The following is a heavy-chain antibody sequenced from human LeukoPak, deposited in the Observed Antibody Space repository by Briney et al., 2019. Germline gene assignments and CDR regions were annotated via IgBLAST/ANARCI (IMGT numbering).Heavy chain of an antibody. CDR2: INHSGST. J-gene: IGHJ6*03. CDR3: ARSLRWSLYYYYYMDV. CDR1: GGSFSGYY. D-gene: IGHD4-23*01. Sequence: SETLSLTCAVYGGSFSGYYWSWIRQPPGKGLEWIGEINHSGSTNYNPSLKSRVTISVDTSKNQFSLKLSSVTAADTAVYYCARSLRWSLYYYYYMDVWGKGTTVTISS. V-gene: IGHV4-34*01.